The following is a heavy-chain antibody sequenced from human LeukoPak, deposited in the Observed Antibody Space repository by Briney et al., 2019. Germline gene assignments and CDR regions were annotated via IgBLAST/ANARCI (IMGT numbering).Heavy chain of an antibody. CDR2: ISGSGGST. D-gene: IGHD3-22*01. V-gene: IGHV3-23*01. J-gene: IGHJ4*02. Sequence: GGSLRLSCAASGFTFSSYAMSWVRQAPGKGLEWVSAISGSGGSTYYADSVKGRFTISRDNSKNTLYPQMNSLRAEDTAVYYCAKDPDAYYYDSSGYYDENYWGQGTLVTVSS. CDR3: AKDPDAYYYDSSGYYDENY. CDR1: GFTFSSYA.